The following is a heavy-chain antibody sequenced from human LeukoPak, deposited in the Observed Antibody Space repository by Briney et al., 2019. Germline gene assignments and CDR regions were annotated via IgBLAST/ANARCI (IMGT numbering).Heavy chain of an antibody. D-gene: IGHD1-14*01. CDR3: ARGPPRNPYYYYMDV. CDR2: IYHSGST. J-gene: IGHJ6*03. CDR1: GYSISSGCY. V-gene: IGHV4-38-2*02. Sequence: NPSETLSLTCTVSGYSISSGCYWGWIRQPPGKGLEWIGSIYHSGSTYYNPSLKSRVTISVDTSKNQFSLKLSSVTAADTAVYYCARGPPRNPYYYYMDVWGKGTTVTVSS.